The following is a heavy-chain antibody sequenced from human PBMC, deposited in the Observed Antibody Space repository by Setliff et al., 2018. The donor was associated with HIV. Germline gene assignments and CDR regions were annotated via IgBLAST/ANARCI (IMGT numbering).Heavy chain of an antibody. Sequence: KTSETLSLTCTVSGGSISSYYWGWIRQPPGKGLEWIGSIYHSATTYYNPSLWGRVTISVDTSKNQFSLNLTSVTAADTAVYYCARQGAGYYYDSSEYYTGNGFDFWGQGTLVTVSS. D-gene: IGHD3-22*01. CDR1: GGSISSYY. V-gene: IGHV4-38-2*02. J-gene: IGHJ3*01. CDR3: ARQGAGYYYDSSEYYTGNGFDF. CDR2: IYHSATT.